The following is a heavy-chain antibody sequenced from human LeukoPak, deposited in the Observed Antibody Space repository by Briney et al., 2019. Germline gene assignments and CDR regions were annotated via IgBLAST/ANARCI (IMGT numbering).Heavy chain of an antibody. J-gene: IGHJ6*03. CDR2: ISSSSSYI. V-gene: IGHV3-21*04. D-gene: IGHD3-10*01. CDR3: ASISGDYYYYYMDV. Sequence: GGSLRLSCAASGFTFSSYSMNWVRQAPGKGLEWVSSISSSSSYIYYADSVKGRFTISRDNSKNTLYLQMNSLRAEDTAVYYCASISGDYYYYYMDVWGKGTTVTVSS. CDR1: GFTFSSYS.